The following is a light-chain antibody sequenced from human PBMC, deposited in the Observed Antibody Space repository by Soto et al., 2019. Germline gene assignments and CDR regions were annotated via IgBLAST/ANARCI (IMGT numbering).Light chain of an antibody. CDR2: DVS. CDR1: SSDVGGYNY. Sequence: QSVVTQPPSASGSPGQSVTISCTGTSSDVGGYNYVSWYQQHPGKAPKFMIYDVSNRPSGVSNRFSGSKSGNTASLTISGLQAEDEADYYCCSYTTSNTRQIVFGTGTKVTVL. J-gene: IGLJ1*01. V-gene: IGLV2-14*01. CDR3: CSYTTSNTRQIV.